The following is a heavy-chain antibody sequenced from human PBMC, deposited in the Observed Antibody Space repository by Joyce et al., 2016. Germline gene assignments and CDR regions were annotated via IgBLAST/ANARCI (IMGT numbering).Heavy chain of an antibody. CDR1: GGPFSSYA. J-gene: IGHJ4*02. V-gene: IGHV1-69*06. CDR3: ARGWGRTFVY. CDR2: IIPIFGTT. D-gene: IGHD3-16*01. Sequence: QVQLVQSGAEVKKPGSSVKVSCKASGGPFSSYAINWVRQAPGQGLEWMGGIIPIFGTTNYAKKVQGRVTITADKSTSTAYMELNSLRSDDTAVYYCARGWGRTFVYWGQGTLVTVAS.